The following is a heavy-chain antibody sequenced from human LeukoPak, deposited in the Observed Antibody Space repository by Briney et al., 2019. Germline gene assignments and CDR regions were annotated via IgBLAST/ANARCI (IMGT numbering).Heavy chain of an antibody. V-gene: IGHV4-34*01. J-gene: IGHJ4*02. CDR2: INHSGST. CDR1: GGSFSGYY. Sequence: SETLSLTCAVYGGSFSGYYWSWIRQPPGKGLEWIGEINHSGSTNYNPSLKSRVTISVDTSKNQFSLKLSSVTAADTAVYYCARGIIVGATQIFDYWGQGTLVTVSS. CDR3: ARGIIVGATQIFDY. D-gene: IGHD1-26*01.